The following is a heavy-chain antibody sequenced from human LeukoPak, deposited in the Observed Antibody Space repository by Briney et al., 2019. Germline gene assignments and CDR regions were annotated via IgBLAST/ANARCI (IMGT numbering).Heavy chain of an antibody. CDR2: ISYDGSNK. Sequence: PGGSLRLSCAASGFTFSSYAMHWVRQAPGKGLEWVAVISYDGSNKYYADSVKGRFTISRDNSKSTLYLQMNSLRAEDTAVYYCARDLNNCAGKGDCWGQGTLVTVSS. J-gene: IGHJ4*02. CDR3: ARDLNNCAGKGDC. CDR1: GFTFSSYA. V-gene: IGHV3-30*01. D-gene: IGHD2-21*01.